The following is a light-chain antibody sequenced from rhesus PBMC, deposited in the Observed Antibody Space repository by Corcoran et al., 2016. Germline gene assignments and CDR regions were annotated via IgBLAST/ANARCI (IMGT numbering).Light chain of an antibody. Sequence: DIQMTQSPSSLSASVGDRVTITCRASQGISTYLNWYQQKPGKPPKRLIDAASSLESGVPSRFSGSGSGTDFTLTISSLQPEDFATYYCLQYNSDPWTFGQGTKVEIK. CDR1: QGISTY. J-gene: IGKJ1*01. V-gene: IGKV1-43*02. CDR3: LQYNSDPWT. CDR2: AAS.